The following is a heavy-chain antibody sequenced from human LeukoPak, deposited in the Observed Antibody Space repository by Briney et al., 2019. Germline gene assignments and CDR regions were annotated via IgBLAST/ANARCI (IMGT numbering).Heavy chain of an antibody. V-gene: IGHV3-13*01. J-gene: IGHJ6*02. Sequence: PGGSLRLSCVASGFSFSTYDMYWVRQAAGRGLEWVSALGTNGDAYYLGSARGRFTISRENVKNSLYLQMNSLGVEDTAVYYCAREWRGIASHFHGMDVWGQGTTVTVSS. CDR1: GFSFSTYD. D-gene: IGHD6-6*01. CDR3: AREWRGIASHFHGMDV. CDR2: LGTNGDA.